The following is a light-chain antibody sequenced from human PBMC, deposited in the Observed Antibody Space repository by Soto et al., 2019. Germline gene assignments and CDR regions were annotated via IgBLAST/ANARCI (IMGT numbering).Light chain of an antibody. V-gene: IGKV3-15*01. CDR2: GAS. CDR3: QQYNNWPHIT. Sequence: VMTQSPATLSVSPWERATLSCRASQNLRSSLAWYQQKPGQAPRLLIYGASTRATGIPARFSGSGSGTEFTLTISSLQSEDFGVYYCQQYNNWPHITFGQGTRLEIK. J-gene: IGKJ5*01. CDR1: QNLRSS.